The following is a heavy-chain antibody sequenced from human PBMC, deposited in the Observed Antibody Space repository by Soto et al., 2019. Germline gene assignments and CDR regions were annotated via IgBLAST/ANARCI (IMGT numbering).Heavy chain of an antibody. CDR2: ITHSGST. CDR3: ARFGRTAPLGYYYYYYAMDV. CDR1: GGSFSDYY. D-gene: IGHD3-16*01. V-gene: IGHV4-34*01. Sequence: SETLSLTCAVYGGSFSDYYWSWIRQPPGKGLEWIGEITHSGSTNYNPSLKSRVTISVDTSKNQFSLKLSSVTAADTAVYYCARFGRTAPLGYYYYYYAMDVWGQGTTVTVSS. J-gene: IGHJ6*02.